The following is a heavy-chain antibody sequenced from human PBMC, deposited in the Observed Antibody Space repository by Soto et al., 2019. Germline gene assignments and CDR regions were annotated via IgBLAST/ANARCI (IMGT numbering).Heavy chain of an antibody. Sequence: SETLSLTCSVSGGSISGSYWSWIRQSPGKGLEWLGYVYYTGSTNYSPSLRSRVSISVDTSKNEFSLRLSSVTAADTAVYFCARSVAVPGAHIDYWGQGTQLTVSS. V-gene: IGHV4-59*01. J-gene: IGHJ4*02. D-gene: IGHD6-19*01. CDR2: VYYTGST. CDR1: GGSISGSY. CDR3: ARSVAVPGAHIDY.